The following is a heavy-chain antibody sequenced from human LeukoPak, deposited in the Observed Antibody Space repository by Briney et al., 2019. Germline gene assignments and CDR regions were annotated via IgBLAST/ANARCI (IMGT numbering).Heavy chain of an antibody. CDR3: ARDDYGDYFDY. Sequence: SETLSLTCTVSGGSIRSSSYYWGWIRQSPGKGLEWIGSMYYSGNTYYKESLKSRVNISVDTSKNQFSLKLSSVTAADTAVYYCARDDYGDYFDYWGQGTLVTVSS. D-gene: IGHD4-17*01. J-gene: IGHJ4*02. CDR1: GGSIRSSSYY. CDR2: MYYSGNT. V-gene: IGHV4-39*07.